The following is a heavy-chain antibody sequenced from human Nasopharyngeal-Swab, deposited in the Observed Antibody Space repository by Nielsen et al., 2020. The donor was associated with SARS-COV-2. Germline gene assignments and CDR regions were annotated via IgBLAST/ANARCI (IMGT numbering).Heavy chain of an antibody. J-gene: IGHJ5*02. CDR2: IWYDGSNK. V-gene: IGHV3-33*01. CDR3: ARGTITFGGVIVSNWFDP. D-gene: IGHD3-16*02. Sequence: GESLKISCAASGFTFSSYGMHWVRQAPGKGLEWVAVIWYDGSNKYYADSVKGRFTISRDNSKNTLYLQMNSLRAEDTAVYYCARGTITFGGVIVSNWFDPWGQGTLVTVSS. CDR1: GFTFSSYG.